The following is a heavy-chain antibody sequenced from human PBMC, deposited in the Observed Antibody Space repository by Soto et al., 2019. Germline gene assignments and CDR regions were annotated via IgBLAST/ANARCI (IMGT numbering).Heavy chain of an antibody. V-gene: IGHV1-24*01. Sequence: VSVKVYWKVSVYPLTELSMHWLRPAPGKGLEWMGGFDPEDGETIYGQKFQGRVTMTEDTSTDTAYMELSSLRSEDTAVYYCATPKRMILRVVAFDIWGQGTMVTVSS. CDR1: VYPLTELS. D-gene: IGHD3-22*01. J-gene: IGHJ3*02. CDR3: ATPKRMILRVVAFDI. CDR2: FDPEDGET.